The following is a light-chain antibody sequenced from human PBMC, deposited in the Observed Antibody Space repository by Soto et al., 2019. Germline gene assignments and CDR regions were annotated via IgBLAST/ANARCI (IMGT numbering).Light chain of an antibody. CDR1: GSNIGTYA. CDR3: AAWDDSLRAVV. V-gene: IGLV1-44*01. J-gene: IGLJ2*01. CDR2: RNH. Sequence: QSVLTQSPSASATPGQRVTISCSGSGSNIGTYAVNWYQQLPGTAPTLLIFRNHQRPSGVPDRFSGSKSGNSAALAISGPQSEDEADYYCAAWDDSLRAVVSGGGTKLTVL.